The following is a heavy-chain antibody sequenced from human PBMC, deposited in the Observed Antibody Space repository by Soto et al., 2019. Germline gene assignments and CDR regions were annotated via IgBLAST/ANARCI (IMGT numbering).Heavy chain of an antibody. V-gene: IGHV1-69*12. D-gene: IGHD3-10*01. CDR1: GGTFSSYA. Sequence: QVQLVQSGAEVKKPGSSVKVSCKASGGTFSSYAVSWVRQAPGQGLEWMGGIIPIFRTTHYAQQCQGRVTITADGSMTTAYMELSSLRSEDTAVYYCAREIRGNFYPDYWGQGTLVTVSS. J-gene: IGHJ4*02. CDR2: IIPIFRTT. CDR3: AREIRGNFYPDY.